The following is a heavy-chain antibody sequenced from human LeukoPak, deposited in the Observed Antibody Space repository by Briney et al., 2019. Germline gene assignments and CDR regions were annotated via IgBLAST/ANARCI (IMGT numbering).Heavy chain of an antibody. CDR3: ARYPRIVGSRGTFDY. J-gene: IGHJ4*02. CDR2: ISSSGSTI. D-gene: IGHD1-26*01. CDR1: GFTFSSYE. V-gene: IGHV3-48*03. Sequence: GGSLRLSCAASGFTFSSYEMNWVRQAPGKGLEWVSYISSSGSTIYYEDSVKGRFTISRGNAKNSLYLQMNSLRAEDTAVYYCARYPRIVGSRGTFDYWGQGTLVTVSS.